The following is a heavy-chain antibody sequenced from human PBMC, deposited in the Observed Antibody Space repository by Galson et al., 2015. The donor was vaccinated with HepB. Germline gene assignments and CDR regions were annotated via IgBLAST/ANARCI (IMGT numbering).Heavy chain of an antibody. CDR2: ISGSGSRT. D-gene: IGHD3-22*01. Sequence: SLRLSCAASGFTFSSYAMSWVRQAPGKGLEWVSAISGSGSRTYYGDSVKGRFTISRDNSKNTLYLQMNSLRAEDTAVYYCAKTFYDSTGYQSFEYWGQGTLVTVSS. CDR3: AKTFYDSTGYQSFEY. V-gene: IGHV3-23*01. CDR1: GFTFSSYA. J-gene: IGHJ4*02.